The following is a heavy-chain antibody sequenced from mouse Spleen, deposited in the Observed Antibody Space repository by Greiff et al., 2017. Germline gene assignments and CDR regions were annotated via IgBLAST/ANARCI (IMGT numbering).Heavy chain of an antibody. CDR3: ARSNWDVYWYFDV. J-gene: IGHJ1*01. Sequence: QVQLQQPGAELVKPGASVKLSCKASGYTFTSYWMHWVKQRPGQGLEWIGEINPSNGRTNYNEKFKSKATLTVDKSSSTAYMQLSSLTSEDSAVYYCARSNWDVYWYFDVWGAGTTVTVSS. V-gene: IGHV1S81*02. D-gene: IGHD4-1*01. CDR1: GYTFTSYW. CDR2: INPSNGRT.